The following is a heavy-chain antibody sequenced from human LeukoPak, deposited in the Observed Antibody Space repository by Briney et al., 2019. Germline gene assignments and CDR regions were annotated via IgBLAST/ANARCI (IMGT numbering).Heavy chain of an antibody. Sequence: ASVKVSCKASGYTFTSYGISWVRQAPGQGLEWMGWISAYNGNTNYAQKLQGRVTMTTDTSTSTAYMELRSLRSDDTAVYYCARTHDYGDTRGWFDPWGQGTLVTVSS. D-gene: IGHD4-17*01. V-gene: IGHV1-18*01. CDR1: GYTFTSYG. J-gene: IGHJ5*02. CDR2: ISAYNGNT. CDR3: ARTHDYGDTRGWFDP.